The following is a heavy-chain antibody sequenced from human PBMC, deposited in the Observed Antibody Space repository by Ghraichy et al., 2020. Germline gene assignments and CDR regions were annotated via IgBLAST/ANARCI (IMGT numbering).Heavy chain of an antibody. Sequence: SETLSLTCAVYGGSFSGYYWSWIRQPPGKGLEWIGEINHSGSTNYNPSLKSRVTISVDTSKNQFSLKLSSVTAADTAVYYCARGARWHLITMVRTPRAFDIWGQGTMVTVSS. CDR3: ARGARWHLITMVRTPRAFDI. CDR2: INHSGST. CDR1: GGSFSGYY. V-gene: IGHV4-34*01. J-gene: IGHJ3*02. D-gene: IGHD3-10*01.